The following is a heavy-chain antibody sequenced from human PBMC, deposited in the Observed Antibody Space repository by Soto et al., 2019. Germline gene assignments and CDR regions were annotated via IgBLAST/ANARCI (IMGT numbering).Heavy chain of an antibody. CDR3: AHSPAAAFQYDSYCFEY. Sequence: QITLKESGPTLVKPTQTLTLTCTFSGFSLSTHGVAVGWIRQPPGKALEWLALIYWDDDKRYSPSLKSRLIITKDTSKNQVVLTVPNIDPVDTATYYCAHSPAAAFQYDSYCFEYWGQGTLVTVSS. CDR1: GFSLSTHGVA. CDR2: IYWDDDK. D-gene: IGHD3-16*01. J-gene: IGHJ4*02. V-gene: IGHV2-5*02.